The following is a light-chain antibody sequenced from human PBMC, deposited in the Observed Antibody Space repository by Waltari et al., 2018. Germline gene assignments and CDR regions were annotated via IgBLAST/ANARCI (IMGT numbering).Light chain of an antibody. CDR3: ASYRGGGTVL. J-gene: IGLJ7*01. Sequence: QSALTQPRSVSKSLGQSVTISYTGTSSDIGNYNGVSWYQQHSGTAPRLLIYEVSTRPSGVSHRFSGSKSDNTASLTISGLQAEDEADYFVASYRGGGTVLFGGGTRLTV. CDR1: SSDIGNYNG. V-gene: IGLV2-11*01. CDR2: EVS.